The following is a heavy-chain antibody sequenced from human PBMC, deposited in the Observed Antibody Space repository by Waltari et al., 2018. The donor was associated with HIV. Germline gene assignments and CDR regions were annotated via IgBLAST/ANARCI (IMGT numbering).Heavy chain of an antibody. J-gene: IGHJ4*02. CDR3: AKDKRRYCSSTSCYYYFDY. D-gene: IGHD2-2*01. V-gene: IGHV3-9*01. CDR2: ISWNSGRI. Sequence: EVQLVESGGGLVQPGRSLRLSCSVSGFTFDDSAMHWVRKAPGKGLEWVSGISWNSGRIGYADSVKGRFTISRDNAKNSLYLQMNSLRAEDTALYYCAKDKRRYCSSTSCYYYFDYWGQGTLVTVSS. CDR1: GFTFDDSA.